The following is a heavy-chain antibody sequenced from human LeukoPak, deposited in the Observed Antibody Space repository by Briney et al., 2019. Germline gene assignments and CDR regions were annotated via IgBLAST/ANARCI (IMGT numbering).Heavy chain of an antibody. J-gene: IGHJ6*03. D-gene: IGHD1-26*01. Sequence: GGSLRLSCAASGFTFSSYSMNWVRQAPGKGLEWVSSISSSSSYIYYADSVKGRFTISRDNAKNSLYLQMNSLRAEDTAVYYCARENSGSYAHYYYYYMDVWGKGTTVTVSS. V-gene: IGHV3-21*01. CDR3: ARENSGSYAHYYYYYMDV. CDR1: GFTFSSYS. CDR2: ISSSSSYI.